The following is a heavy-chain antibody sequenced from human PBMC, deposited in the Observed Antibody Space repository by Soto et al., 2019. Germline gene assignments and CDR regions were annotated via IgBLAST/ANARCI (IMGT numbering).Heavy chain of an antibody. D-gene: IGHD3-3*01. CDR2: ISSSSSTI. CDR1: GFTFSSYS. V-gene: IGHV3-48*01. J-gene: IGHJ6*03. CDR3: ARSYYDFWSGYYEGYYYYMDV. Sequence: GGSLRLSCAASGFTFSSYSMNWVRQAPGKGLEWVSYISSSSSTICYADSVKGRFTISRDNAKNSLYLQMNSLRAEDTAVYYCARSYYDFWSGYYEGYYYYMDVWGKGTTVTVSS.